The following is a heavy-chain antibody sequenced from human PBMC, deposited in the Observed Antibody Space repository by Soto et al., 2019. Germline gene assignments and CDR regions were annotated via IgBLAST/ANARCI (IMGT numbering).Heavy chain of an antibody. V-gene: IGHV3-30*18. Sequence: GGSLRLSCAASGFTFSSYGVHWVRQAPGKGLEWVAVISYDGSNKYYADSVKGRFTISRDNSKNTLYLQMNSLRAEDTAVYYCAKDPSGYDTYWGQGTLVTVSS. J-gene: IGHJ4*02. CDR3: AKDPSGYDTY. CDR1: GFTFSSYG. D-gene: IGHD5-12*01. CDR2: ISYDGSNK.